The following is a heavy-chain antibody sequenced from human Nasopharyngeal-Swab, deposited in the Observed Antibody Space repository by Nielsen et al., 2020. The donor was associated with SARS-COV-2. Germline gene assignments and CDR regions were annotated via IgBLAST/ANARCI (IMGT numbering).Heavy chain of an antibody. J-gene: IGHJ3*02. CDR3: AREGFSTAMGEDAFDI. Sequence: GESPKTPCAASGFTFHDYGMSWVRQAPGKGLEWVSGINWNGGSTGYADSVKGRFTISRDNAKNSLYLQMNSLRAEDTALYHCAREGFSTAMGEDAFDIWGQGTMVTVSS. CDR1: GFTFHDYG. V-gene: IGHV3-20*01. CDR2: INWNGGST. D-gene: IGHD5-18*01.